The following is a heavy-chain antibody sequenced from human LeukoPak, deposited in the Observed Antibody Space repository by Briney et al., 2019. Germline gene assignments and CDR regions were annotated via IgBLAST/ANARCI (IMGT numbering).Heavy chain of an antibody. V-gene: IGHV4-61*01. CDR2: IYYSGST. D-gene: IGHD6-19*01. CDR3: AREGYSSGWYDRYFDY. CDR1: GGSVSSGSYY. Sequence: PSETLSLTCTVSGGSVSSGSYYWSWIRQPPGKGLEWIGYIYYSGSTSYNPSLKSRVTISVDTSKNQFSLKLSSVTAADTAVYYCAREGYSSGWYDRYFDYWGQGTLVTVSS. J-gene: IGHJ4*02.